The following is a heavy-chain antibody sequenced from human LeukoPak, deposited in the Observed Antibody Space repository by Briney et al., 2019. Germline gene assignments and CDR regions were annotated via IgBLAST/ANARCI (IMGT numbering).Heavy chain of an antibody. CDR1: GYTFTSYD. V-gene: IGHV1-8*01. D-gene: IGHD2-2*01. CDR3: ARGHQLLLVYYYYYMDV. Sequence: ASVKVSCKASGYTFTSYDINWVRQATGQGLEWMGWMNPNSGNTGYAQEFQGRVTMTRNTSISTAYMELSSLRSEDTAVYYCARGHQLLLVYYYYYMDVWGKGTTVTVSS. J-gene: IGHJ6*03. CDR2: MNPNSGNT.